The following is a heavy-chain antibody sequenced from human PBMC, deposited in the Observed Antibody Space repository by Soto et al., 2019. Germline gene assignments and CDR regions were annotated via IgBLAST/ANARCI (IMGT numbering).Heavy chain of an antibody. Sequence: SVKVSCKASGGTFSSYAISWVRQAPGQGLEWMGGIIPIFGTANYAQKFQGRVTITADESTSTAYMELSSLRSEDTAVYYCARDWVAYYYDSSGYRYWGQGTLVTVSS. CDR1: GGTFSSYA. CDR3: ARDWVAYYYDSSGYRY. J-gene: IGHJ4*02. D-gene: IGHD3-22*01. CDR2: IIPIFGTA. V-gene: IGHV1-69*13.